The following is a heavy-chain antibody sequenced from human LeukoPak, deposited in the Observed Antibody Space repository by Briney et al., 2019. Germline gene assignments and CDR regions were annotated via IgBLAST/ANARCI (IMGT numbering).Heavy chain of an antibody. J-gene: IGHJ6*03. V-gene: IGHV1-69*13. Sequence: SVKVSCKASGYTFTGYYMHWVRQAPGQGLEWMGGIIPIFGTANYAQKFQGRVTITADESTSTAYMELSSLRSEDTAVYYCARGGRFYYYYYMDVWGKGTTVTVSS. CDR2: IIPIFGTA. D-gene: IGHD3-3*01. CDR3: ARGGRFYYYYYMDV. CDR1: GYTFTGYY.